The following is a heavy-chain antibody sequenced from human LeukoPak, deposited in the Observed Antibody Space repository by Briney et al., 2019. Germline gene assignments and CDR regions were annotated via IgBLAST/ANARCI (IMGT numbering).Heavy chain of an antibody. D-gene: IGHD3-9*01. V-gene: IGHV1-24*01. Sequence: ASVKVSCKVSGYTLSELSMYWVRQAPGKGLEWMGGFDPEDGETIYAQKFQGRVTMTEDTSTDTAYMELSSLRSEDTAVYYCATGDDILTGYYIGYWGQGTLVTVSS. CDR1: GYTLSELS. CDR2: FDPEDGET. J-gene: IGHJ4*02. CDR3: ATGDDILTGYYIGY.